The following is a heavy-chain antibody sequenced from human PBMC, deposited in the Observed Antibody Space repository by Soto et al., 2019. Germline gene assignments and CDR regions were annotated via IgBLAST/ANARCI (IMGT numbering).Heavy chain of an antibody. D-gene: IGHD2-2*01. CDR3: ARVLCHTDDCSSTYSPASAFDI. CDR2: INPNSGGT. V-gene: IGHV1-2*02. J-gene: IGHJ3*02. Sequence: ASVKVSCKASGYTFAGYYMHWVRQAPGQGLEWMGWINPNSGGTNYAQKFQGRVTMTRDTSISTAYMELSRLRSDDTAVYYCARVLCHTDDCSSTYSPASAFDIWGQGTMVTVSS. CDR1: GYTFAGYY.